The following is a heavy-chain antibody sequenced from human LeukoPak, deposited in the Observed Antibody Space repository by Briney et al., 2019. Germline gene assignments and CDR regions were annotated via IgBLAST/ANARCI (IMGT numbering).Heavy chain of an antibody. CDR3: ASRIATAGSVDY. Sequence: GGSLRLSCAASGFTVSSNYMSWVRQAPGKGLEWVSVIYSSGSTYYADSVKGRFTISRDNSKNTLHLQMNTLRAEDTAVYYCASRIATAGSVDYWGQGTLVTVSS. J-gene: IGHJ4*02. CDR1: GFTVSSNY. CDR2: IYSSGST. V-gene: IGHV3-53*01. D-gene: IGHD6-13*01.